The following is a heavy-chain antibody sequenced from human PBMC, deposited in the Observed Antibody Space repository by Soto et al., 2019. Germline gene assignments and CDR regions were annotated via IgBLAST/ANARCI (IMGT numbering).Heavy chain of an antibody. CDR1: GFAFRSYA. Sequence: QVQLVESGGGVVQPGASLRLSCEASGFAFRSYAMHGVNKAQGKGLGWGGVISYDGNYIYYADSVKGRFTISRDNSKNTLYVQVNSLRPEDTAVYYCAKGILSATIGPYAMDVWGQGTTVTVSS. CDR3: AKGILSATIGPYAMDV. CDR2: ISYDGNYI. V-gene: IGHV3-30*18. J-gene: IGHJ6*02. D-gene: IGHD3-16*01.